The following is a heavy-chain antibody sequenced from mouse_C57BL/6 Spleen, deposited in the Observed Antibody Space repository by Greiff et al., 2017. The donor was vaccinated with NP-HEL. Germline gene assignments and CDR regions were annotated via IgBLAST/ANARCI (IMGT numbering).Heavy chain of an antibody. CDR1: GYTFTDYY. V-gene: IGHV1-19*01. J-gene: IGHJ3*01. CDR2: INPYNGGT. CDR3: ARSGSSVAWFAY. D-gene: IGHD1-3*01. Sequence: VQLPQSGPVLVKPGASVKMSCKASGYTFTDYYLNWVKQSHGKSLEWNGVINPYNGGTSYNQKFKGKATLTVDKSSSTAYMEINSLTCEDSAVYDCARSGSSVAWFAYWGQGTLVTVSA.